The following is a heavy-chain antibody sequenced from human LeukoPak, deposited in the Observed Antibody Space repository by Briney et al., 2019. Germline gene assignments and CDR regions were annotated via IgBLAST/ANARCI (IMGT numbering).Heavy chain of an antibody. D-gene: IGHD4-11*01. Sequence: ASVKVSCKASGYTFTSYDINWVRQATGQGREWMGWMNPNSGNTGYAQKFQGRVTMTRNTSISTAYMELSSLRSEDTAVYYCARGATLTTEYYYYGMDVWGQGTTVTVSS. V-gene: IGHV1-8*01. CDR1: GYTFTSYD. CDR2: MNPNSGNT. CDR3: ARGATLTTEYYYYGMDV. J-gene: IGHJ6*02.